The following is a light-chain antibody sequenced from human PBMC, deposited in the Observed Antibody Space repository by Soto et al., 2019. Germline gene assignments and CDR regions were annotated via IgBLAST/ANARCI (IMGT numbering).Light chain of an antibody. J-gene: IGLJ2*01. CDR2: LNSDGSH. CDR1: SGHSSYA. CDR3: QTWGTGIPV. V-gene: IGLV4-69*01. Sequence: QSVLTQSPSASASLGASVKLTCTLSSGHSSYAIAWHQQQPEKGPRYLMKLNSDGSHNNGDGIPDRFSGSSSGAERYLTISSLHSEDEAEYYCQTWGTGIPVFGGGTKLTVL.